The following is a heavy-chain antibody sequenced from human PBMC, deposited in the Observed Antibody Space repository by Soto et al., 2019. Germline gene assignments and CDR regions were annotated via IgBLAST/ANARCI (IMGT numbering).Heavy chain of an antibody. CDR1: GGTFSGYY. J-gene: IGHJ4*02. Sequence: SSETLSLTCAVYGGTFSGYYWTWIRQPPGKGLEWVGEINHSGSTNYNPSLKSGVSIYVDTSKNKFFLNLSSVTAAETAVYYCVILVPDYWGQGTLVTVSS. CDR3: VILVPDY. CDR2: INHSGST. D-gene: IGHD2-8*02. V-gene: IGHV4-34*08.